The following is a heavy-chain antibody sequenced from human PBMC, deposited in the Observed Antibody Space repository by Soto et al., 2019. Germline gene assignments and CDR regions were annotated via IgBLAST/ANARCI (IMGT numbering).Heavy chain of an antibody. CDR2: ISSSSSYI. J-gene: IGHJ4*02. V-gene: IGHV3-21*01. D-gene: IGHD6-13*01. CDR1: GFTFSSYS. CDR3: ASSGSSSWRPNQDY. Sequence: GGSLRLSCAASGFTFSSYSMNWVRQAPGKGLEWVSSISSSSSYIYYADSVKGRFTISRDNVKNSLYLQMNSLRAEDTAVYYCASSGSSSWRPNQDYWGQGTLVTVSS.